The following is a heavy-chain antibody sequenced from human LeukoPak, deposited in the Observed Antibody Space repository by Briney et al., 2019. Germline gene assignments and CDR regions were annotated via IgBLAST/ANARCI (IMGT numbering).Heavy chain of an antibody. Sequence: PSGAVSLTCTVSGGSISSYYWSWIRQPPGKGLEWIGYIYNIGCKYYIPSLKSRVTISVDTSKNQFSLKLSSVTAADTAVYYCARLGPVDTAMGDYYYYGMDVWGQGTTVTV. CDR2: IYNIGCK. D-gene: IGHD5-18*01. J-gene: IGHJ6*02. CDR3: ARLGPVDTAMGDYYYYGMDV. V-gene: IGHV4-59*08. CDR1: GGSISSYY.